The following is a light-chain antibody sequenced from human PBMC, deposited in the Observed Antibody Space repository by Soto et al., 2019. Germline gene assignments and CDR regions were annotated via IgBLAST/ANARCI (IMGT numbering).Light chain of an antibody. CDR2: AVN. CDR3: CSYAGSYTWV. Sequence: QSVPTQPRSVSGSPGQSVTISCTGTSSDVGDYNYVSWYQQHPGKAPKLLIYAVNMRPSGVPDRFSGSKSGNTASLTISGLQAEDEADYSCCSYAGSYTWVFGGGTKVTVL. V-gene: IGLV2-11*01. CDR1: SSDVGDYNY. J-gene: IGLJ3*02.